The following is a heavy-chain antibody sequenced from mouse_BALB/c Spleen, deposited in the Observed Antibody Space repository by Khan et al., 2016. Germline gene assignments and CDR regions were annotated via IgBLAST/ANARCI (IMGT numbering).Heavy chain of an antibody. D-gene: IGHD3-3*01. Sequence: VQLQQSGAELVKPGASVKLSCTASGFNIKDTYMHWVKQRPEQGLEWIGRIDPANGNTKYDPKFQGKATITADTSSNTAYLQLSSLTSEDTAFYYCARGDPYYAMDYWGQGTSVTVSS. CDR2: IDPANGNT. CDR1: GFNIKDTY. CDR3: ARGDPYYAMDY. J-gene: IGHJ4*01. V-gene: IGHV14-3*02.